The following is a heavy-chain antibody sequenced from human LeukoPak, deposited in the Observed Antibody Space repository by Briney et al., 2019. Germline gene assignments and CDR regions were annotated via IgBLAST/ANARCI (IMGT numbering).Heavy chain of an antibody. CDR2: IYYSGST. CDR3: ARDEDYYDVGGHPYGAFDI. V-gene: IGHV4-30-4*01. Sequence: PSETLSLTCTVSGGSISSGDYYWSWIRQPPGKGLEWIGYIYYSGSTYYNPSLKSRVTISVDTSKNQFSLKLSSVTAADTAVYYCARDEDYYDVGGHPYGAFDIWGQGTMVTVSS. CDR1: GGSISSGDYY. D-gene: IGHD3-16*01. J-gene: IGHJ3*02.